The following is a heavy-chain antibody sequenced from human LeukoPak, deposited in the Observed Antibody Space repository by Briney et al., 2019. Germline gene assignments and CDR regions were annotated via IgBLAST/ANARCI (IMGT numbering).Heavy chain of an antibody. V-gene: IGHV3-23*01. Sequence: PTGGSLRLSCRTSGFTFSYYAMTWVRQAPGKGLEWVSTISGSGSSTYYADSVKGRFTISRDNSNNTLYLQMKSLRAEDTAVYYCAKDFRSGYFGEYSNWGQGTLATVSS. D-gene: IGHD3-10*01. CDR1: GFTFSYYA. J-gene: IGHJ4*02. CDR2: ISGSGSST. CDR3: AKDFRSGYFGEYSN.